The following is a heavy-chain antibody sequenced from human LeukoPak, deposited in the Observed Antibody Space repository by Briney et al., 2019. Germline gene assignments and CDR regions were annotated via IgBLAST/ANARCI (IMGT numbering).Heavy chain of an antibody. Sequence: PSETLSLTCTVSGGSNSSSSYYWGSIRQPPGKVVELIGSDYYSGSTYSNTSLKSRVTISVDTSTNQFSLKLSCVTAAVTAVYYCASYDFLTGYFGYGGEGTLVTVSS. V-gene: IGHV4-39*01. CDR1: GGSNSSSSYY. CDR3: ASYDFLTGYFGY. J-gene: IGHJ4*02. CDR2: DYYSGST. D-gene: IGHD3-9*01.